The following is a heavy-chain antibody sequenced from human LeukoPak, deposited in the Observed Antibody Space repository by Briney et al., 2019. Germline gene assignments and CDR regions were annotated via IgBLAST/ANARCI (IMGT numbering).Heavy chain of an antibody. J-gene: IGHJ4*02. D-gene: IGHD1-1*01. V-gene: IGHV3-48*03. Sequence: GGSLRLSCAASGFTLSSYEMDWVRQAPGRGLEWVSNIVSSGSTRYYADSVKGRFTISRDNAKNSLYLQMNSLRAEDTAVYYCARDHNYAFDNWGQGTLVTVSS. CDR1: GFTLSSYE. CDR2: IVSSGSTR. CDR3: ARDHNYAFDN.